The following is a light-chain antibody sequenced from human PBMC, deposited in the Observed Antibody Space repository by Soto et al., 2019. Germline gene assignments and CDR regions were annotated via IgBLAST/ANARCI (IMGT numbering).Light chain of an antibody. CDR2: DVH. Sequence: QSALTQPASVSGSPGQSITISCTGARTDVDGHDYVSWYQQHPGQAPKLIMFDVHNRPSGVSSRFSGSKSGDTASLTISGLRAEDDGDYYCSSYTASTPFYVFGTGTKVTVL. J-gene: IGLJ1*01. V-gene: IGLV2-14*03. CDR1: RTDVDGHDY. CDR3: SSYTASTPFYV.